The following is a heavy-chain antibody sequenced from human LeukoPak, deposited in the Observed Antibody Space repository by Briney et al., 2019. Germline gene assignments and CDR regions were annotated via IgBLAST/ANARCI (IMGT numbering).Heavy chain of an antibody. CDR2: IYSSGST. D-gene: IGHD3-22*01. CDR1: GGSISSYY. J-gene: IGHJ5*02. V-gene: IGHV4-4*07. Sequence: SETLSLTCTVSGGSISSYYWSWIRQPAGKGLEWIGRIYSSGSTNYNSSLKSRVTMSVETSKNQFSLKLSSVTAADTAVYYCARDRYDSVYNWFDPWGQGTLVTVSS. CDR3: ARDRYDSVYNWFDP.